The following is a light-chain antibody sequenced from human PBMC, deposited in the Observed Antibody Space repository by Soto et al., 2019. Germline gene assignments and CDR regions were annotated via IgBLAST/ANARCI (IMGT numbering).Light chain of an antibody. Sequence: QSVLTQPPSVSGAPGQRVTISCTGSSSNIGAGYDVHWYQQVPGKAPKLLIYGNTKRPSGVPDRFSGSKSGTSASLAITGLQAEDEADYYCQSYDSGLSGSGVFGGGTKVTVL. V-gene: IGLV1-40*01. CDR1: SSNIGAGYD. CDR3: QSYDSGLSGSGV. J-gene: IGLJ2*01. CDR2: GNT.